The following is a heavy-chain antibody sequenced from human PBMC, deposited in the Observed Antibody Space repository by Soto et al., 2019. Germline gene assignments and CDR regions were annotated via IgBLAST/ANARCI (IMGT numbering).Heavy chain of an antibody. J-gene: IGHJ3*02. CDR3: VRALAGSRNGFDI. CDR1: GFSFSRHW. V-gene: IGHV3-74*01. CDR2: INGNGSTT. D-gene: IGHD6-19*01. Sequence: VGSLRLSCAASGFSFSRHWMHWVRQPPGKGLVWVSRINGNGSTTSDADFVKGRVTISRDNAKNTLYLQMNSLGDEDTAVYYCVRALAGSRNGFDIWGQGTVVTVSS.